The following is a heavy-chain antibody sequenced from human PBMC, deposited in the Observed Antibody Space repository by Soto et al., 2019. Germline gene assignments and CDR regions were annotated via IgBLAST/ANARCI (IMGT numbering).Heavy chain of an antibody. Sequence: QVQLVQSGAEVKKPGSSVKVSCKASGGTFSSYAISWVRQAPGQGLEWMGGIIPIFGTANYAQKFQGRVTITADESTSTAYMELSSLRSEDTAVYYCAEGHGVTMVRGVTGASDIWGQGTMVTVSS. J-gene: IGHJ3*02. D-gene: IGHD3-10*01. CDR3: AEGHGVTMVRGVTGASDI. CDR2: IIPIFGTA. CDR1: GGTFSSYA. V-gene: IGHV1-69*01.